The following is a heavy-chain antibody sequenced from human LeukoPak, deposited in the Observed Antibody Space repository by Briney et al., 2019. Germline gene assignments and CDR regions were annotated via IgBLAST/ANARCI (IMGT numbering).Heavy chain of an antibody. V-gene: IGHV3-23*01. J-gene: IGHJ4*02. Sequence: GGSLRLSCAASGFTFRSCAMHWVRHAPGPGLERVSGISDSGVSAFYTHSVKGRFTISRDNSKNTLYLQMSSLRAEDTAVYYCAKGDGSTYVTHVYFWGQGTLVSVSS. CDR2: ISDSGVSA. CDR1: GFTFRSCA. CDR3: AKGDGSTYVTHVYF. D-gene: IGHD5-18*01.